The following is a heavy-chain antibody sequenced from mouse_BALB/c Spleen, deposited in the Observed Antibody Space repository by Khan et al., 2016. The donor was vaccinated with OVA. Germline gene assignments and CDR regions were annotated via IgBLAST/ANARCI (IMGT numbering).Heavy chain of an antibody. CDR3: SCHRYDGYDSMDY. V-gene: IGHV2-6*02. CDR2: IWSDGTT. Sequence: QVQLKQSGPGLVAPSQSLSITCTVSGFSLTNSGVHWVRQPPGKGLEWLVVIWSDGTTTYNSALKSRLSISKDKSKRQVFLNMNSLQTNDTASYYYSCHRYDGYDSMDYWGQGTSVTVSA. D-gene: IGHD2-14*01. J-gene: IGHJ4*01. CDR1: GFSLTNSG.